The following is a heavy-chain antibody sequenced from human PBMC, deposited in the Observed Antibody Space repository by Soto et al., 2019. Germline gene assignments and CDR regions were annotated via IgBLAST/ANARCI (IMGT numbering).Heavy chain of an antibody. J-gene: IGHJ5*02. D-gene: IGHD1-1*01. CDR2: IYYSGST. CDR1: GGSISSYY. CDR3: ATYNIKSNWFDP. Sequence: PSETLSLTCTVSGGSISSYYWSWIRQPPGKGLEWIGYIYYSGSTNYNPSLKSRVTISVDTSKNQFSLKLSSVTAADTAVYYCATYNIKSNWFDPWGQGTLVTVSS. V-gene: IGHV4-59*01.